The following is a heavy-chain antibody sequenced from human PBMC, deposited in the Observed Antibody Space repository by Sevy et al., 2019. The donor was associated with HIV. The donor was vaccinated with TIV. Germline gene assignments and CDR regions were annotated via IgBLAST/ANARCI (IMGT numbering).Heavy chain of an antibody. J-gene: IGHJ3*02. CDR1: GFTFSTYA. D-gene: IGHD1-26*01. CDR2: ISGGDSST. CDR3: AKDHATIVGDSFDI. V-gene: IGHV3-23*01. Sequence: GGSLRLSCAASGFTFSTYAMSWVRQAPGKGLEWVSAISGGDSSTYYADSVKGRFTISTDNSKNTQYLQMNSLRAEDTAVYYCAKDHATIVGDSFDIWGQGTMVTVSS.